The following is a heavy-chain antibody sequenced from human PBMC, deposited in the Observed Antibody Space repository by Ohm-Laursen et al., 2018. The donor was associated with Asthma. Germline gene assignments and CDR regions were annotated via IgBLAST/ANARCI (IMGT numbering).Heavy chain of an antibody. J-gene: IGHJ4*02. D-gene: IGHD3-3*01. V-gene: IGHV4-59*01. CDR2: IYYSGST. Sequence: GTLSLTCSVSGGSISSYYWSWIRQPPGKGLEWIGYIYYSGSTNYNPSLKSRVTISVDTSKNQFSLKLSSVTAADTAVYYCARVKIYGVLDYWGQGTLVTVSS. CDR1: GGSISSYY. CDR3: ARVKIYGVLDY.